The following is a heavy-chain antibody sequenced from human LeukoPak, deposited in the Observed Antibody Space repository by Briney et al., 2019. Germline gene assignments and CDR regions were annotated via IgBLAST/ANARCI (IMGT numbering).Heavy chain of an antibody. J-gene: IGHJ4*02. CDR1: GYTFTGYY. CDR2: INPNSGGT. D-gene: IGHD3-22*01. CDR3: ARVFYYDSSGYYGDY. Sequence: GASVKVSCKASGYTFTGYYMHWVRQAPGQGLEWMGWINPNSGGTNYAQKLQGRVTMTTDTSTSTAYMELRSLRSDDTAVYYCARVFYYDSSGYYGDYWGQGTLVTVSS. V-gene: IGHV1-2*02.